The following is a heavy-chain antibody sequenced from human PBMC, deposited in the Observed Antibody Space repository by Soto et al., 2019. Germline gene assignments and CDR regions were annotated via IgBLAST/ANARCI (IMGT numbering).Heavy chain of an antibody. CDR1: GYTFPSST. CDR2: INAHNGNT. CDR3: AIADYGDPDY. V-gene: IGHV1-18*01. J-gene: IGHJ4*02. D-gene: IGHD4-17*01. Sequence: QVQLVQSGAEVKKPGASVKVSCKASGYTFPSSTVSWVRQAPGQGLEWMGWINAHNGNTKYAQKFQGRLTMTTDTSTGTGYMELRSLRSDDTAIYFCAIADYGDPDYWGQGTLVTVSS.